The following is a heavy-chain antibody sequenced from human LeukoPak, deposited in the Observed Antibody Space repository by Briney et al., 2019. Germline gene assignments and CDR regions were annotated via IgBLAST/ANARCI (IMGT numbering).Heavy chain of an antibody. CDR2: ISGSGGST. J-gene: IGHJ3*02. Sequence: GGSLRLSCAASGVTFSSYAISCVRQSPWNWLDLVTAISGSGGSTYYADSVKGRFTISRDNSKNTLYLQMNSLRAEDTAVYYCANGRDGYNSPLGAFDIWGQGTMVTVSS. CDR3: ANGRDGYNSPLGAFDI. V-gene: IGHV3-23*01. CDR1: GVTFSSYA. D-gene: IGHD5-24*01.